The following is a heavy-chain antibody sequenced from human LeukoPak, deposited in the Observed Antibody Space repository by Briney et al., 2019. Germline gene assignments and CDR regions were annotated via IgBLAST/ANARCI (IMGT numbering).Heavy chain of an antibody. D-gene: IGHD3-10*01. V-gene: IGHV1-3*01. CDR3: AREGTEVRGMNWFDP. CDR1: GYTFTSYA. J-gene: IGHJ5*02. Sequence: ASVKVSCKASGYTFTSYAMHWVRQAPGQRLEWMGWINAGNGNTKYSQKFQGRVTMTTDTSTSTAYMELRSLRSDDTAVYYCAREGTEVRGMNWFDPWGQGTLVTVSS. CDR2: INAGNGNT.